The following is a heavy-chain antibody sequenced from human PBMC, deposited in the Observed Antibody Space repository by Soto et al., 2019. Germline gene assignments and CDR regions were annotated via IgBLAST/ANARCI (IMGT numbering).Heavy chain of an antibody. CDR1: GGTFSSYT. D-gene: IGHD6-19*01. J-gene: IGHJ4*02. V-gene: IGHV1-69*02. Sequence: SVKVSCKASGGTFSSYTISWVRQAPGQGLEWMGRIIPILGIANYAQKFQGRVTITADKSTSTAYMELSSLRSEDTAVYYCASLGKKDSSGWYYFDYWGQGTLVTVSS. CDR3: ASLGKKDSSGWYYFDY. CDR2: IIPILGIA.